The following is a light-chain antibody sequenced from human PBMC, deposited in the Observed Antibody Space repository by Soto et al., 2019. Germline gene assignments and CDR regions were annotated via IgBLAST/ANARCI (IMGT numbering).Light chain of an antibody. CDR3: CSYAGSYTYV. CDR2: DVN. J-gene: IGLJ1*01. V-gene: IGLV2-11*01. Sequence: QSALTQPRSVSGSPGQSVTISCTGTSSDVGGYNYVSWYQQHPGKAPEPMIYDVNKRPSGVPDRFSGSKSGNTASLTISGLQAEDEADYYCCSYAGSYTYVFGTETKVTVL. CDR1: SSDVGGYNY.